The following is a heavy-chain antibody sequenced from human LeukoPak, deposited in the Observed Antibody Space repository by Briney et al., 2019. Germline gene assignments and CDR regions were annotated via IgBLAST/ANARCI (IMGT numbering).Heavy chain of an antibody. Sequence: GGSLRLSCAASGFTFSSYAMSWVRQAPGKGLEWVSAISGSGGSTYYANSVKGRFTISRDNSKNTLYLQMNSLRAEDTAVYYCAKSPYDYVWGSWYYFDYWGQGTLVTVSS. CDR3: AKSPYDYVWGSWYYFDY. J-gene: IGHJ4*02. V-gene: IGHV3-23*01. CDR2: ISGSGGST. CDR1: GFTFSSYA. D-gene: IGHD3-16*01.